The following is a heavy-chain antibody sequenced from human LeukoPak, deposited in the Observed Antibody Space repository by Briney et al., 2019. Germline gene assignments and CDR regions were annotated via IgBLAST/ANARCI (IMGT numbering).Heavy chain of an antibody. J-gene: IGHJ4*02. CDR1: GFTFASYA. CDR3: AKENYDSTGFDFDY. D-gene: IGHD3-22*01. V-gene: IGHV3-23*01. CDR2: IRGSGDRK. Sequence: PGGSLRLSCAASGFTFASYALSWVRQAPGKGVECVSAIRGSGDRKYYAGALEGRFTISRNNSKNTLVLEMNSLRAEDTGVNYCAKENYDSTGFDFDYWGQGTLVTVSS.